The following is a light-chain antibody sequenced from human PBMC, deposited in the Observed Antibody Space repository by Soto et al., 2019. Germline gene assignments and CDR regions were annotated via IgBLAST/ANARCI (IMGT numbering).Light chain of an antibody. V-gene: IGKV1-5*03. CDR3: QQYKTQAT. CDR1: QNINYW. J-gene: IGKJ1*01. CDR2: MAS. Sequence: DIQMTQSPPTLSASVGDRVTITCRASQNINYWLAWYQQKPGKAPKPLIYMASNLESGVPPRFSGSGGGTEFTLTISSLQPDDFAAYYCQQYKTQATFGQGTKVDIK.